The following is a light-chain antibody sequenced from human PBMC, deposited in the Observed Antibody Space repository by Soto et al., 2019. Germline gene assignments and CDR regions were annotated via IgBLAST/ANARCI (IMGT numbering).Light chain of an antibody. CDR2: KAS. J-gene: IGKJ1*01. CDR3: QQYNNYPWT. CDR1: QSISSW. V-gene: IGKV1-5*03. Sequence: DIQMTQSPSTLSASVGDRVTITCRASQSISSWLSWYQQKPGKAPKLLIYKASSLESGVPSRFSGSGSGTEFTLTISSLHPDDFGTYYCQQYNNYPWTFGQATKVAIK.